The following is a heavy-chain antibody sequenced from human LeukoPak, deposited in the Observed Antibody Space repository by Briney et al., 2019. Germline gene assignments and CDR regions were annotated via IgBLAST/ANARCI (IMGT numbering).Heavy chain of an antibody. Sequence: GRSLRLSCAASGFTFSSYAMHWVRQAPGKGLEWVAVIPFDLTNKYYADSVRGRFSISRDNSKNTLFLQMNTLRADDTAIYYCARARPVYCSGDCYSGGDWYFDLWGRGTLVTVSS. CDR3: ARARPVYCSGDCYSGGDWYFDL. J-gene: IGHJ2*01. CDR1: GFTFSSYA. CDR2: IPFDLTNK. V-gene: IGHV3-30*04. D-gene: IGHD2-21*02.